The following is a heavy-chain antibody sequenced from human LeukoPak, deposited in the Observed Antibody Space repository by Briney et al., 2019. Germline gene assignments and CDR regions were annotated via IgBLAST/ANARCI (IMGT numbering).Heavy chain of an antibody. CDR3: ARDHLEWLLEHPGLDP. CDR1: GFTFSTYW. J-gene: IGHJ5*02. Sequence: GGSLRLSCAASGFTFSTYWMSWVRQAPGKGLEWVANIKQDGSEINYVDSVKGRFTISRDNAKKLLYLRMNSLRAEDTAVYYCARDHLEWLLEHPGLDPWGQGTLVTVSS. D-gene: IGHD3-3*01. CDR2: IKQDGSEI. V-gene: IGHV3-7*01.